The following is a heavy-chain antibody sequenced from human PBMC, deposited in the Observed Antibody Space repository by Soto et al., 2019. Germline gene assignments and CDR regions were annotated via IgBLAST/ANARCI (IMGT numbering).Heavy chain of an antibody. D-gene: IGHD3-3*01. V-gene: IGHV1-69*08. J-gene: IGHJ3*01. Sequence: QVQLVQSGAAVRKPGSSVKVSCKAPGGTFSTYIISWLRQAPGQGLEWKERIIPIPDITNDAQKSQGRVTVTADRSTSTAYMELTTPKSDDTGVYYCARDRITTRWDAFGLWGQGTMVTVSS. CDR1: GGTFSTYI. CDR3: ARDRITTRWDAFGL. CDR2: IIPIPDIT.